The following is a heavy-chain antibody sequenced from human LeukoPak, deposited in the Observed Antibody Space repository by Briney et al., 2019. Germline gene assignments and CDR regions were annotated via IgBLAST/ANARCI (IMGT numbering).Heavy chain of an antibody. J-gene: IGHJ4*02. CDR3: AREGSWSSISYSDY. CDR1: GYTFTSYG. Sequence: ASVKVSCKASGYTFTSYGISWVRQAPGQGLEWMGWINPNSGDTKYEQRFQGRVTMTRDTSISTAYMELTRLRSDDAAVYFCAREGSWSSISYSDYWGQGTLVTVSS. V-gene: IGHV1-2*02. D-gene: IGHD2-2*01. CDR2: INPNSGDT.